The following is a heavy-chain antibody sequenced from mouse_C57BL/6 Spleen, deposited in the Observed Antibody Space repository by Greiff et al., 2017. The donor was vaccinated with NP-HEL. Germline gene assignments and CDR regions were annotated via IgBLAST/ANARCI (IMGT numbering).Heavy chain of an antibody. CDR2: IDPETGGT. Sequence: VQLQQSGAELVRPGASVTLSCKASGYTFTDYEMHWVKQTPVHGLEWIGAIDPETGGTAYTQKFKGKAILTADKSSSTAYMELRSLTSEDSAVYYCTRGNWDWYFDVWGTGTTVTVSS. CDR3: TRGNWDWYFDV. V-gene: IGHV1-15*01. J-gene: IGHJ1*03. D-gene: IGHD4-1*01. CDR1: GYTFTDYE.